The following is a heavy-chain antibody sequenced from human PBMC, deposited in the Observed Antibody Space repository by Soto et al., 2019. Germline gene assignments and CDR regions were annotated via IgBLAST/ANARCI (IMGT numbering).Heavy chain of an antibody. V-gene: IGHV3-7*05. D-gene: IGHD6-19*01. J-gene: IGHJ4*02. CDR3: ARCVGAVPGSN. Sequence: EVQLVESGGGLVQPGGSLRLSCAASGFTFRDYWMSWVRQAPGKGPEWVANIRGDGSENYYADSVKGRFTISRANAKSTLFLQMNSLRAEDTAVYYCARCVGAVPGSNWGQGTLVTVSP. CDR2: IRGDGSEN. CDR1: GFTFRDYW.